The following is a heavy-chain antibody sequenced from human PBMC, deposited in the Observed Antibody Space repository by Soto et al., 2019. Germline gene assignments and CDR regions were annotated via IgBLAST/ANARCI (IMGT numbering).Heavy chain of an antibody. Sequence: QVQLVQSGAEVKKPGASVRVSCKTSGYTFINYGITWVRQAPGQGLEWMGWLSAYNGDTRSSEKLQDRFTMTTDTSTNTVYMDLRSLTYDARAVYYCAIWSAIVGGAEAVDVWGQGTRV. V-gene: IGHV1-18*01. CDR2: LSAYNGDT. CDR1: GYTFINYG. CDR3: AIWSAIVGGAEAVDV. J-gene: IGHJ3*01. D-gene: IGHD1-26*01.